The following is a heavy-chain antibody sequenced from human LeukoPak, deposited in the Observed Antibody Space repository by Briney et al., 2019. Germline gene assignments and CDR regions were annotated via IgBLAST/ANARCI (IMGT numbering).Heavy chain of an antibody. CDR2: INHTGST. Sequence: SETLSLTCAVYGGSFSNYYWNWIRQPPGKGLEWIGEINHTGSTNYNPSLKSRVTISVDTSKNQFSLKLSSVTAADTAAYYCAREFIVVVPAASRLYYYYMDVWGKGTTVTISS. CDR3: AREFIVVVPAASRLYYYYMDV. CDR1: GGSFSNYY. D-gene: IGHD2-2*01. J-gene: IGHJ6*03. V-gene: IGHV4-34*01.